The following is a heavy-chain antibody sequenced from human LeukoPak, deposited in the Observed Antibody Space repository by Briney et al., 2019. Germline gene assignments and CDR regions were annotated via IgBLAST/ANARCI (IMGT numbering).Heavy chain of an antibody. D-gene: IGHD6-13*01. Sequence: GGSLRLSCAASGFTFSSYWMHWVRHAPGKGLVWVSRINTDGSSTSYADSVKGRFTISRDNAKNTLYLQMNSLRAEDTAVYYCARAGYGSSKFDPWGQGTLVTVSS. J-gene: IGHJ5*02. CDR3: ARAGYGSSKFDP. CDR1: GFTFSSYW. CDR2: INTDGSST. V-gene: IGHV3-74*01.